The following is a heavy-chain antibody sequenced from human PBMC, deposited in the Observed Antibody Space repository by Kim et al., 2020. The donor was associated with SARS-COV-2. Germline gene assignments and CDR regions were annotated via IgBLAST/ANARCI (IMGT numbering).Heavy chain of an antibody. V-gene: IGHV3-33*01. CDR3: ARDTVTPAGFYYYYYGMDV. D-gene: IGHD4-4*01. CDR2: IWYDGSNK. CDR1: GFTFSSYG. J-gene: IGHJ6*02. Sequence: GGSLRLSCAASGFTFSSYGMHWVRQAPGKGLEWVAVIWYDGSNKYYADSVKGRFTISRDNSKNTLYLQMNSLRAEDTAVYYCARDTVTPAGFYYYYYGMDVWGQRATVTASS.